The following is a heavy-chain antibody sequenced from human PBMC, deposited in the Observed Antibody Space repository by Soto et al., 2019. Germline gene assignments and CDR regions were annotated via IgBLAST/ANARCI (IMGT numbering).Heavy chain of an antibody. J-gene: IGHJ4*02. CDR2: ISGSGGTT. D-gene: IGHD6-25*01. CDR1: GFTFNNDA. Sequence: EVQLLESGGGLVQPGRSLRLSCAASGFTFNNDAMSWVRQAPGQGLDWVSAISGSGGTTYYADSVKGRFTISRDNSKNTLFLQMISLRAEDAAVYYCAKFFVETGSISGWPWSFHYWGQGTLVTVSS. V-gene: IGHV3-23*01. CDR3: AKFFVETGSISGWPWSFHY.